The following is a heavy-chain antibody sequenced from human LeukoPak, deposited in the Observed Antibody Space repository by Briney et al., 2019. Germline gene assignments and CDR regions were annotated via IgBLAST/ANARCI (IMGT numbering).Heavy chain of an antibody. CDR1: GYRFTSYW. V-gene: IGHV5-51*01. CDR3: ARRPAGTRTFDY. CDR2: IYGADYTT. J-gene: IGHJ4*02. D-gene: IGHD1-7*01. Sequence: GASLKISCKGSGYRFTSYWIGWVRQTPGKGLEWMGVIYGADYTTIYSPPFHGQITISADKSISTAYLQWTSLKASDTAMYYCARRPAGTRTFDYWGQGALVTVAS.